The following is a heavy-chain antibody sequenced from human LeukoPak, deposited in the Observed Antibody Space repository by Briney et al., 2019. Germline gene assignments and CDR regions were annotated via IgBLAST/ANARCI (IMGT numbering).Heavy chain of an antibody. CDR1: GFTFSSYA. J-gene: IGHJ4*02. CDR3: ARFDGVDYFDY. V-gene: IGHV3-30-3*01. D-gene: IGHD5-24*01. CDR2: ISYDGSNK. Sequence: GGSLRLSCAASGFTFSSYAMSWVRQAPGKGLEWVAVISYDGSNKYYADSVKGRFPISRDNSKNTLYLQMNSLRAEDTAVYYCARFDGVDYFDYWGQGTLVTVSS.